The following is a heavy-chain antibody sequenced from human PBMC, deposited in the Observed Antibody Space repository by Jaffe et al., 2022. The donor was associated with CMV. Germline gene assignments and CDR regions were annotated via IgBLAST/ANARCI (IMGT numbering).Heavy chain of an antibody. V-gene: IGHV4-39*01. Sequence: QLQLQESGPRLVKPSETLSLTCTVSGGSITSSSYYWGWIRQPPGKGLEWIGTLFDSGGTYANPSLKSRVTISVDASDTQFSLRLTSVTAADTAVYYCARALYWGDNSFAFWGQGTVVSVSS. CDR2: LFDSGGT. CDR3: ARALYWGDNSFAF. D-gene: IGHD7-27*01. CDR1: GGSITSSSYY. J-gene: IGHJ3*01.